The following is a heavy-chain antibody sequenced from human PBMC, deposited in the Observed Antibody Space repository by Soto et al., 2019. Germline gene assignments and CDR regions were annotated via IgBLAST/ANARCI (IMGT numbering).Heavy chain of an antibody. V-gene: IGHV1-69*13. Sequence: ASVKGSLKASGGTFSSYAISWVRQAPGQGLEWMGGIIPIFGTANYAQKFQGRVTITADESTSTAYVELSSLRSEDTAVYYCARGRGQLWAPFDYWGQGTLVTVSS. D-gene: IGHD5-18*01. CDR3: ARGRGQLWAPFDY. CDR2: IIPIFGTA. J-gene: IGHJ4*02. CDR1: GGTFSSYA.